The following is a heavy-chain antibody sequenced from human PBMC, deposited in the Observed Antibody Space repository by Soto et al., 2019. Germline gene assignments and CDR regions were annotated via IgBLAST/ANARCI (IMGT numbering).Heavy chain of an antibody. CDR2: ISQSGNT. V-gene: IGHV4-34*01. Sequence: QVQLHQWGAGLLKPSETLSLACSIYSGSFSGYYWSWIRQPPGKGLEWIGEISQSGNTNYSPSLKSRVSISIDTSKKQFSLNLASVSAADTAVYYCARAPKVSGSSQTRPDLWGQGTLVTVSS. CDR3: ARAPKVSGSSQTRPDL. D-gene: IGHD6-6*01. J-gene: IGHJ5*02. CDR1: SGSFSGYY.